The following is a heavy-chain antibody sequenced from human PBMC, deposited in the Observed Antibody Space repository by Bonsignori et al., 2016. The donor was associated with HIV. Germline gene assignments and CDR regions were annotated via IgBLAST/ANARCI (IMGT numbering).Heavy chain of an antibody. CDR1: GGSISSYY. J-gene: IGHJ4*02. V-gene: IGHV4-59*01. D-gene: IGHD6-19*01. CDR3: AREVAGPRHFDY. CDR2: IYYSGST. Sequence: SETLSLTCTVSGGSISSYYWSWIRQPPGKGLEWIGYIYYSGSTNYNPSLKSRVTISVDTSKNQFSLKLSSVTAADTAVYYCAREVAGPRHFDYWGQGTLVTVSS.